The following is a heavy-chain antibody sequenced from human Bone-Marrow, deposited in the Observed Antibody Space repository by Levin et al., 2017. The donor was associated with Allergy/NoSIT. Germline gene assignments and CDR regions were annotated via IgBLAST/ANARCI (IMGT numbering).Heavy chain of an antibody. Sequence: GGSLRLSCAASGFTFSSYGMHWVRQAPGKGLEWVAVISYDGSNKYYADSVKGRFTISRDNSKNTLYLQMNSLRAEDTAVYYCAKRARASSSWYSNYYYGMDVWGQGTTVTVSS. CDR1: GFTFSSYG. J-gene: IGHJ6*02. CDR3: AKRARASSSWYSNYYYGMDV. V-gene: IGHV3-30*18. CDR2: ISYDGSNK. D-gene: IGHD6-13*01.